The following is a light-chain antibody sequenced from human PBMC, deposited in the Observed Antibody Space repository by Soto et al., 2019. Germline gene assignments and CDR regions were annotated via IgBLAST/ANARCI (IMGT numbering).Light chain of an antibody. V-gene: IGKV1-9*01. CDR3: QQRNSYPLT. Sequence: DIQLTQSPSFLSASVGDRVTITCRASQGISSYLAWYQQKPGKAPKLLIYAASTLQSGVPSRFSGSGSGTEFTLTISSLQPEDVATYYCQQRNSYPLTFGPGTKVDIK. CDR2: AAS. J-gene: IGKJ3*01. CDR1: QGISSY.